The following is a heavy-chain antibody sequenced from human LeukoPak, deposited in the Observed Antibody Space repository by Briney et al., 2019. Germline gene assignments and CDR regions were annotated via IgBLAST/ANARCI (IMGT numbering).Heavy chain of an antibody. Sequence: SETLSLTCTVSGGSISSYYCSWIRQPPGKGLEWIGYITYTENTNYNPSLKSRVTISVATSKNQFSLKLSSVTAADTAVYYCARHGRSWSFDLQGRRTLVTVSS. V-gene: IGHV4-59*08. J-gene: IGHJ2*01. CDR3: ARHGRSWSFDL. D-gene: IGHD3/OR15-3a*01. CDR1: GGSISSYY. CDR2: ITYTENT.